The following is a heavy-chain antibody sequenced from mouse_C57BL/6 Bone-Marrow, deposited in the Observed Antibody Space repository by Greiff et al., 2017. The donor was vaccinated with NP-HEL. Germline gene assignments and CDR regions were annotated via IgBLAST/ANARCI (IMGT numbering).Heavy chain of an antibody. CDR3: ARFRITTTYYYAMDY. CDR1: GFTFSSYA. V-gene: IGHV5-4*03. Sequence: EVKVVESGGGLVKPGGSLKLSCAASGFTFSSYAMSWVRQTPEKRLEWVATISDGGSYTYYPDNVKGRFTISSDTAKNNLYLQMSHLTSEDTAMYYCARFRITTTYYYAMDYWGQGTSVTVTS. J-gene: IGHJ4*01. CDR2: ISDGGSYT. D-gene: IGHD2-4*01.